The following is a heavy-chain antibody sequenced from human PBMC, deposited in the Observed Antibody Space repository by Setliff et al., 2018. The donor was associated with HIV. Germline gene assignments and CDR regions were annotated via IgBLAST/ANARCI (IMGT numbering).Heavy chain of an antibody. CDR1: GGSISSSSYY. Sequence: SATLSLTCTVSGGSISSSSYYWGWIHQSPGKGLEWIGSIYYSGSTYYNPSLQGRVTISIDTSKFQFSLRLSSVTAADTAIYYCARGTAPRRGTNYGGNYPLDYWGQGTLVTVS. CDR3: ARGTAPRRGTNYGGNYPLDY. V-gene: IGHV4-39*07. J-gene: IGHJ4*02. CDR2: IYYSGST. D-gene: IGHD4-17*01.